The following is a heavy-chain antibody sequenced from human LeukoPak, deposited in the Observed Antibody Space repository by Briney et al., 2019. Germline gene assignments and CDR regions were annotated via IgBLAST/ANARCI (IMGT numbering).Heavy chain of an antibody. V-gene: IGHV1-69*13. CDR3: AREAGLRGYFDY. D-gene: IGHD4-17*01. CDR1: GGTFSSYA. Sequence: ASVKVSCKASGGTFSSYAISWVRQAPGQGLEWMGGIIPIFGTANYAQKFQGRVTITADESTSTAYMELSSLRSDDTAVYYCAREAGLRGYFDYWGQGALVTVSS. J-gene: IGHJ4*02. CDR2: IIPIFGTA.